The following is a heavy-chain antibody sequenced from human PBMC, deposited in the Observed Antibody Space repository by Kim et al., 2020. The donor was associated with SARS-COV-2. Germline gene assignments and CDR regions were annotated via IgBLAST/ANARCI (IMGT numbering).Heavy chain of an antibody. D-gene: IGHD3-9*01. J-gene: IGHJ6*02. Sequence: SVKVSCKASGGTFSSYAISWVRQAPGQGLEWMGGIIPIFGTANYAQKFQGRVTITADESTSTAYMELSSLRSEDTAVYYCARSRDYDILTGYSKPYYYYGMDVWGQGTTVTVSS. CDR3: ARSRDYDILTGYSKPYYYYGMDV. CDR1: GGTFSSYA. CDR2: IIPIFGTA. V-gene: IGHV1-69*13.